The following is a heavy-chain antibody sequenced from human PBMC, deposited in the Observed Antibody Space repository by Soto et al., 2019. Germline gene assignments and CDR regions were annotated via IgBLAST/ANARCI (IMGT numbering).Heavy chain of an antibody. V-gene: IGHV3-33*01. CDR1: GFTFSTSG. Sequence: GGSLRLSCAASGFTFSTSGMHWVRQAPGKGLEWVAAIWFEGSNRYHADSVKGRFTISRDNSKNTLFLQMNSLRAEDTAVYFCARALRGSTDGMDVWGQGTTVTVSS. CDR3: ARALRGSTDGMDV. J-gene: IGHJ6*02. CDR2: IWFEGSNR.